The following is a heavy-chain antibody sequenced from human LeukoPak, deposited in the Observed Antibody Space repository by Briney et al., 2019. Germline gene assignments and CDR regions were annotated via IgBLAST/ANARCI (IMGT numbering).Heavy chain of an antibody. V-gene: IGHV3-23*01. J-gene: IGHJ4*02. Sequence: GGSLRLSCAASKFAFSSYAMSWVRQDPGKGIEWVSAISGGGGNTYYADSVKGRFTISRDNSKNTLYLQMNSLRAEDTAVYYCAKAGELSYFDYWGQGTLVTVSS. CDR3: AKAGELSYFDY. CDR2: ISGGGGNT. CDR1: KFAFSSYA. D-gene: IGHD3-16*02.